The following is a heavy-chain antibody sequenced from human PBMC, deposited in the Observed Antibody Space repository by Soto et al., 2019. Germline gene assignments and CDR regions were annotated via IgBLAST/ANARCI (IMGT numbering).Heavy chain of an antibody. CDR3: ARGNCSGGSCYPPRKGQSMTTVTNGAFDL. Sequence: TLSRTRTVSGGSISSGRCYWSWIRQHPGKVLEWIEYINDIGITYYNPSRKSRVTIAVDTSKNQFSLKLSSVTDADTAVYYCARGNCSGGSCYPPRKGQSMTTVTNGAFDLWGQGTMVTVSS. D-gene: IGHD2-15*01. V-gene: IGHV4-31*03. J-gene: IGHJ3*01. CDR1: GGSISSGRCY. CDR2: INDIGIT.